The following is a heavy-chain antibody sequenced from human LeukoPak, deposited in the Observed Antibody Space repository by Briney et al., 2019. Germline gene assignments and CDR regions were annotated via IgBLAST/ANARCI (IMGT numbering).Heavy chain of an antibody. V-gene: IGHV1-46*01. J-gene: IGHJ3*01. CDR1: GYTFTTYY. Sequence: ASVKVSCKASGYTFTTYYIHWVRQAPGQGLEWMGLVNPSSGTTGYAQKFQGRLSVTRDMSTSTVYMELSSLRSEDTAVYYCARADCTSDGCSVLIVAFDVWGQGTLVTVSS. CDR3: ARADCTSDGCSVLIVAFDV. D-gene: IGHD2-2*01. CDR2: VNPSSGTT.